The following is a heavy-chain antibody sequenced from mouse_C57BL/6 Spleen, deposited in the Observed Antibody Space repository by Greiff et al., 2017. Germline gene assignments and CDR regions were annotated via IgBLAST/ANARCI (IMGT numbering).Heavy chain of an antibody. D-gene: IGHD2-5*01. J-gene: IGHJ2*01. Sequence: VHVQQSGAELVKPGASVKLSCTASGFNIKDYYMHWVKQRTEQGLEWIGRIDPDDGDTNSAPKFKGKATITADTSSNTAYLQLSSLTSEDTAVYYCARSNYANYFDYWGQGTTRTVSS. V-gene: IGHV14-2*01. CDR3: ARSNYANYFDY. CDR2: IDPDDGDT. CDR1: GFNIKDYY.